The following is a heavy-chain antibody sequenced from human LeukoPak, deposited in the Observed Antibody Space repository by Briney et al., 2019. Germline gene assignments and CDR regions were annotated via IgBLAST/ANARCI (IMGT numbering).Heavy chain of an antibody. V-gene: IGHV4-34*01. CDR1: GGSFSGYY. J-gene: IGHJ4*02. Sequence: SETLSLTCAVYGGSFSGYYWSWIRQPPGKGLEWIGEINHSGSTNYNPSLKSRVTISVDTSKNQFSLELSSVTAADTAVYYCARGCSYNWNYRLREPFDYWGQGTLVTVSS. D-gene: IGHD1-7*01. CDR3: ARGCSYNWNYRLREPFDY. CDR2: INHSGST.